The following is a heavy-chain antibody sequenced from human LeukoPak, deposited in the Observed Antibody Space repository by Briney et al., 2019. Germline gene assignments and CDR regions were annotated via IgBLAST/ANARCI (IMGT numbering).Heavy chain of an antibody. D-gene: IGHD3-3*01. CDR3: ASHYDFWSGYYMGEGDFDY. V-gene: IGHV3-7*01. CDR1: GFTFSSYW. CDR2: IKQDGSER. J-gene: IGHJ4*02. Sequence: GGSLRLSCAASGFTFSSYWMSWVRQAPGKGLEWVANIKQDGSERHYVDSVQGRLTISRDNAKNSLYLQMNSLRVEDTAVYYCASHYDFWSGYYMGEGDFDYWGQGTLVTVSS.